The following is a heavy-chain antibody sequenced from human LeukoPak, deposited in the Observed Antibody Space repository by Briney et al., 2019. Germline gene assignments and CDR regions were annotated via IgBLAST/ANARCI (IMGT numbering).Heavy chain of an antibody. Sequence: PSETLSLTCTVSGSSLTATYYWAWFRQAPGNGLEWIATVFQLQTVRTFYNPSLESRVTMSLDTSQNQFSLNLTSVTAADTALYFCARVLNAPKFIDSWGQGTLVTVSS. V-gene: IGHV4-38-2*02. CDR3: ARVLNAPKFIDS. CDR1: GSSLTATYY. CDR2: VFQLQTVRT. J-gene: IGHJ4*02. D-gene: IGHD2-8*01.